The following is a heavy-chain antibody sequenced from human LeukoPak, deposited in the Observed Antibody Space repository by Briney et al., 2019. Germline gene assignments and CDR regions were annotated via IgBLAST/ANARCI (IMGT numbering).Heavy chain of an antibody. CDR3: ARDLLGSYYDSSGYQD. V-gene: IGHV4-59*01. D-gene: IGHD3-22*01. Sequence: PSETLSLTCTVSGGSISSYYWSWIRQPPGKGLEWIGYIYYSGSTNYNPSLKSRVTISVDTSKNQFSLKLSSVTAADTAVYYCARDLLGSYYDSSGYQDWGQGTLVTVSS. CDR1: GGSISSYY. J-gene: IGHJ4*02. CDR2: IYYSGST.